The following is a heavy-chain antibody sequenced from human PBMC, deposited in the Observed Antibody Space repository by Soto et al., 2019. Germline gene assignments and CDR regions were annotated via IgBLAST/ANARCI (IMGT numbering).Heavy chain of an antibody. CDR2: ISGSGGST. V-gene: IGHV3-23*01. CDR1: GFTFSSYA. D-gene: IGHD3-10*01. CDR3: AKYRGKRPNPGDLLSY. J-gene: IGHJ4*02. Sequence: GGSLRLSWAGSGFTFSSYAMSWVRQAPGKGLEWVSAISGSGGSTYYADSVKGRFTISRDNSKNTLYLQMNSLRAEDTAVYYCAKYRGKRPNPGDLLSYSGQGTRVTVSX.